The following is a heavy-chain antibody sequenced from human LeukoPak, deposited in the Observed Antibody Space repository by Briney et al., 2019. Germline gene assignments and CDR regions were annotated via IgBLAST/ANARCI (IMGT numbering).Heavy chain of an antibody. CDR3: ARSNWNDVGDY. D-gene: IGHD1-1*01. CDR1: GGSISSGDYY. CDR2: IYYSGST. V-gene: IGHV4-30-4*08. Sequence: SETLSLTCTVSGGSISSGDYYWSWIRQPPGKGLEWLGYIYYSGSTYYNPSLKSRVTISVDTSKNQFSLKLSSVTAADTAVYYCARSNWNDVGDYWGQGTLVTVSS. J-gene: IGHJ4*02.